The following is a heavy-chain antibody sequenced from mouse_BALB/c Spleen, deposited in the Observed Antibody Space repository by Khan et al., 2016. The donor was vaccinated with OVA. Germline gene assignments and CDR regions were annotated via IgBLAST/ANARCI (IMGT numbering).Heavy chain of an antibody. Sequence: EVKLVESGGDLVKPGGSLKLSCAASGFTFSSYGMSWVRQTPDKRLEWVASISSGGDYTYYPDSVKGRFTISRDNAKNTLYLQMRDLKSEDTAMYYCASHLSGSCAYWGKGTLVTVSA. CDR1: GFTFSSYG. V-gene: IGHV5-6*01. CDR3: ASHLSGSCAY. D-gene: IGHD1-3*01. CDR2: ISSGGDYT. J-gene: IGHJ3*01.